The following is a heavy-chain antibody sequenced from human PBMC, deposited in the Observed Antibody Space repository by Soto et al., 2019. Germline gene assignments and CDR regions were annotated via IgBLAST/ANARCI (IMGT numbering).Heavy chain of an antibody. D-gene: IGHD4-17*01. Sequence: QVQLVQSGAEVKKPGSSVKVSCKASGGTFSSYAISWVRQAPGQGLEWMGGIIPIFGTANYAQKFQGRVTITADESTRTAYMELSSLRSEDTAVYYCARGAANDYGDYEEYFQHWGQGTLVTVSS. V-gene: IGHV1-69*12. CDR3: ARGAANDYGDYEEYFQH. J-gene: IGHJ1*01. CDR2: IIPIFGTA. CDR1: GGTFSSYA.